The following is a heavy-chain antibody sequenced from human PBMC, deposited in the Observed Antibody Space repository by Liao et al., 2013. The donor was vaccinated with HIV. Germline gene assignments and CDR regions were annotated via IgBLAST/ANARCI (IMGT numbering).Heavy chain of an antibody. Sequence: QVKLQESGPGVVRTSQTLSVTCSVSGGSISSYHWSWIRQPPGKGLEWIGEINHSGSTNYNPSLKSRVTISVDTSKNQFSLKLSSVTAADTAVYYCARGKGSARGRRGNWFDPWGQGTLVTVSS. V-gene: IGHV4-34*09. CDR2: INHSGST. CDR3: ARGKGSARGRRGNWFDP. D-gene: IGHD2-15*01. CDR1: GGSISSYH. J-gene: IGHJ5*02.